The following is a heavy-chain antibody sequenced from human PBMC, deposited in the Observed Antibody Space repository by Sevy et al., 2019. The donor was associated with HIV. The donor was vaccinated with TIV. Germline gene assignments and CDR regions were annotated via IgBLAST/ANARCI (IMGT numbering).Heavy chain of an antibody. V-gene: IGHV3-7*01. CDR1: GFTFTRYW. D-gene: IGHD2-21*01. Sequence: GESLNISCAASGFTFTRYWMTWVRQSPGKGLQWLGNINEDGTEKYYRDSVRGRFTISRDNAKKSLHLQMNSLRVDDTGVYYCARDVAAGDFWGQGTLVTVSS. CDR3: ARDVAAGDF. J-gene: IGHJ4*02. CDR2: INEDGTEK.